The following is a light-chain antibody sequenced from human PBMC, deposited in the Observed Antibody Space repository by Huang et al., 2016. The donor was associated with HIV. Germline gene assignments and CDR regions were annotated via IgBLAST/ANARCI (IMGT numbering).Light chain of an antibody. CDR2: KAS. J-gene: IGKJ1*01. CDR1: KSISSW. CDR3: QQYNTYPWT. Sequence: DIQMTQSPSTLSSSVGDRVTITCRAKKSISSWLAWYQKKPGKAPKLLIYKASSLESGVPSRFSCSGSGTEFTLTNGSLDPYDLATYYCQQYNTYPWTFGQKTKVEIK. V-gene: IGKV1-5*03.